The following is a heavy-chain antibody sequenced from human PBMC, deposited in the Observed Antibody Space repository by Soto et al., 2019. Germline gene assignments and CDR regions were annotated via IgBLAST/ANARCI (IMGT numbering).Heavy chain of an antibody. D-gene: IGHD2-21*02. V-gene: IGHV3-48*03. J-gene: IGHJ4*02. CDR2: ISGSDGTT. Sequence: PGGSLRLSCAASKFTFSTYAMTWVRQAPGKGLEWVSDISGSDGTTYYAEAVKGRFTVSRDNAENSVHLQMSSLRAEDTAVYYCARETPHCGGDCFDYWGQGTLVTVSS. CDR1: KFTFSTYA. CDR3: ARETPHCGGDCFDY.